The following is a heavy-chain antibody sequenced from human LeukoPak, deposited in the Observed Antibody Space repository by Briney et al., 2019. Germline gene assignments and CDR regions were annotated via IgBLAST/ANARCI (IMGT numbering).Heavy chain of an antibody. CDR3: ARLVYDFWSGYYSDDAFDI. V-gene: IGHV1-2*06. J-gene: IGHJ3*02. CDR2: INPNSGGT. D-gene: IGHD3-3*01. CDR1: GYTFTGYY. Sequence: ASVRVSCKASGYTFTGYYMHWVRQAPGQGLEWMGRINPNSGGTNYAQKFQGRVTMTRDTSISTAYMELSRLRSDDTAVYYCARLVYDFWSGYYSDDAFDIWGQGTMVTVSS.